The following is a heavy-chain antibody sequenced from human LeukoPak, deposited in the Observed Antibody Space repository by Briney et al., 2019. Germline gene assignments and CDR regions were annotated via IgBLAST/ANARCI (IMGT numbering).Heavy chain of an antibody. CDR3: ARVIAAAATGVDY. Sequence: PSETLSLTCTVSGGSISGYYWSWIRQAPGKGLEWVAYIHSSGSNNCSPSLKSRVTISVDTSKNQFSLKLSSVTAADTAVYYCARVIAAAATGVDYWGQGTLVTVSS. CDR2: IHSSGSN. J-gene: IGHJ4*02. V-gene: IGHV4-4*08. D-gene: IGHD6-13*01. CDR1: GGSISGYY.